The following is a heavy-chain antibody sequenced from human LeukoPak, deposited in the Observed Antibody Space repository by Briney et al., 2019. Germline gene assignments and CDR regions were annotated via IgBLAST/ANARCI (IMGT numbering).Heavy chain of an antibody. Sequence: GASVKVSCKASGGTFSSYAISWVRQAPGQGLEWMGGIIPIFGTANYAQKFQGRVTITADESTSTAYMELSSLRSEDTAVYYCAREVLGGVVVPAATEDYYYYYYMDVWGKGTTVTISS. D-gene: IGHD2-2*01. CDR3: AREVLGGVVVPAATEDYYYYYYMDV. V-gene: IGHV1-69*13. CDR1: GGTFSSYA. J-gene: IGHJ6*03. CDR2: IIPIFGTA.